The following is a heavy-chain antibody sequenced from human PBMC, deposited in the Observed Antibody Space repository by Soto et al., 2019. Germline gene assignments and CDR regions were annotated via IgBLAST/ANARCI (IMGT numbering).Heavy chain of an antibody. CDR3: ARERGSGSYSRVGYYYYGVDV. V-gene: IGHV1-69*01. CDR2: IIPIFGTS. Sequence: QVPLVQSGAEVKKPGSSVKVSCTASGGTFSDSAISWLRQAPGQGLEWMGGIIPIFGTSNYAQKFQGRVTITADESTNTAYMEMSSLRSDDTAVYYCARERGSGSYSRVGYYYYGVDVWGQGTTVTVSS. J-gene: IGHJ6*02. D-gene: IGHD3-10*01. CDR1: GGTFSDSA.